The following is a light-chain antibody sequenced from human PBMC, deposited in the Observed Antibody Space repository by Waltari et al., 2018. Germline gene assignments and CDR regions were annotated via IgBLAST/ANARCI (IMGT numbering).Light chain of an antibody. CDR2: AAS. CDR3: QQTNSLLALT. CDR1: QDISTW. Sequence: DLQMTQSPSSVSASLGDRVTITCRASQDISTWLAWYQQKPGTVPNLLIYAASNLQSGVPSRFSGSGSGTDFTLTITSLQPEDFATDYCQQTNSLLALTFGGGTKVEMK. J-gene: IGKJ4*01. V-gene: IGKV1-12*01.